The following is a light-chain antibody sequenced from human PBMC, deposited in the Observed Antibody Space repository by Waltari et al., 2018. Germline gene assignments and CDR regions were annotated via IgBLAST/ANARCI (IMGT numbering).Light chain of an antibody. CDR1: QSVSGN. CDR3: QHSNNWPLT. Sequence: EIVMTQSPATLSVSAGERATISCRASQSVSGNLAWYQQKPGQAPRLLIYGASTRAPGIPARFSGSGFGTDFTLTISSLQSEDYAVYFCQHSNNWPLTFGGGTKLEIK. CDR2: GAS. J-gene: IGKJ4*01. V-gene: IGKV3-15*01.